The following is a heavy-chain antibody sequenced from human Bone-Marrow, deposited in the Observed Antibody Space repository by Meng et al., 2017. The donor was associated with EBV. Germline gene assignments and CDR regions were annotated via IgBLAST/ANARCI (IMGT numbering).Heavy chain of an antibody. V-gene: IGHV4-34*01. CDR2: INHSGST. CDR1: GGSFSGYY. Sequence: QVHIQQWRAGLLKPSETLSLTCAVYGGSFSGYYWSWIRQPPGKGLEWIGEINHSGSTNYNPSLKSRVTISVDTSKNQFSLKLSSVTAADTAVYYCARRGDYGDTRVSDYWGQGTLVTVSS. D-gene: IGHD4-17*01. CDR3: ARRGDYGDTRVSDY. J-gene: IGHJ4*02.